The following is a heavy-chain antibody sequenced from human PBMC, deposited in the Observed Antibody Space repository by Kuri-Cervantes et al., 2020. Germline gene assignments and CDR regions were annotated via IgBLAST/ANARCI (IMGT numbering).Heavy chain of an antibody. Sequence: ASVKVSCKVSGYTLTELSMHWVRQAPGKGLEWMGGFDPEDGETIYAQKFQGRVTMTEDTSTDTAYMELRSLRSDDTAVYYCARLKFHGAAGFYYFDYWGQGTLVTVSS. D-gene: IGHD6-13*01. V-gene: IGHV1-24*01. CDR2: FDPEDGET. CDR3: ARLKFHGAAGFYYFDY. CDR1: GYTLTELS. J-gene: IGHJ4*02.